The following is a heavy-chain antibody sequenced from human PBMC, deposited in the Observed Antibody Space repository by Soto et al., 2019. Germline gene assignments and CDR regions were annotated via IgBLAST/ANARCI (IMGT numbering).Heavy chain of an antibody. CDR3: ARGWGHTSGDLDY. CDR2: ISVSSGNR. CDR1: GYPFPNYG. Sequence: QVKLVQSGPEVKKPGASVKVSCKASGYPFPNYGLSWVRQAPGQGLEWMGWISVSSGNREYTQKYQDRLIMTTDTSTRTAYMELRSLTSDDTAGYYCARGWGHTSGDLDYWGQGTLVIFSS. J-gene: IGHJ4*02. V-gene: IGHV1-18*04. D-gene: IGHD6-19*01.